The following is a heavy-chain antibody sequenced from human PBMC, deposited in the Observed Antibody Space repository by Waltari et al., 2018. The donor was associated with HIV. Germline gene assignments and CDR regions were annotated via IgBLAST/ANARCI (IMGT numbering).Heavy chain of an antibody. CDR3: TTPRGTGGVFFDV. CDR2: IDTKTESGTT. Sequence: EVQLVESGGGLVEPGGSLRLSCAASGFTFTNAWPRWVRQAQGKGLEWVGHIDTKTESGTTDYAAPVKGRFTSSTDDSKNTLYLHMNSLKTEDTAVYYCTTPRGTGGVFFDVWGPGTLVTVSS. J-gene: IGHJ4*02. D-gene: IGHD3-16*01. CDR1: GFTFTNAW. V-gene: IGHV3-15*04.